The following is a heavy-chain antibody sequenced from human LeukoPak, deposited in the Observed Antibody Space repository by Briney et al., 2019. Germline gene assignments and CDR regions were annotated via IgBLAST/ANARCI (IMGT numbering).Heavy chain of an antibody. Sequence: GGSLRLSCAASGFTFSGNWMHWVRQAPGKGLVWVSRIKGDGSSAYYADSVKGRFTISRDNAKNTLYLQMNSLRAEDTAVYYCAKTDYFDYWGQGTLVTVSP. V-gene: IGHV3-74*01. J-gene: IGHJ4*02. CDR3: AKTDYFDY. CDR2: IKGDGSSA. D-gene: IGHD1-1*01. CDR1: GFTFSGNW.